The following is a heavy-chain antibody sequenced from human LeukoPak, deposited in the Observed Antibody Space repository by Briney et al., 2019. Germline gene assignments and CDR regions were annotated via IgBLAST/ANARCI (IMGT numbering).Heavy chain of an antibody. J-gene: IGHJ4*02. CDR1: GGSISSGSYY. D-gene: IGHD1-26*01. V-gene: IGHV4-61*01. CDR3: ARSSGASRSFDY. CDR2: IYYSGTT. Sequence: SQTLSLTCTVSGGSISSGSYYWSWIRQPPGKGLEWIGYIYYSGTTDYNPSLKSRVTISVDTSNNQFSLKVSSVTAADTAVYYCARSSGASRSFDYWGRETWVPVSS.